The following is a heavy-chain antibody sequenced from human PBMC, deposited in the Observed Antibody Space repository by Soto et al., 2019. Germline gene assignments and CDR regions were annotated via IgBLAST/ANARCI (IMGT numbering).Heavy chain of an antibody. CDR3: AKEVWSGPMDV. D-gene: IGHD3-3*01. CDR2: ISYDGSNK. V-gene: IGHV3-30*18. J-gene: IGHJ6*02. Sequence: QVQLVESGGGVVQPGRSLRLPCAASGFTFSSYGMHWVRQAPGKGLEWVAAISYDGSNKYYADSVKGRFTISRDNSKNTLYVQMNSLRAEDTAVYYCAKEVWSGPMDVWGQGTTVTVSS. CDR1: GFTFSSYG.